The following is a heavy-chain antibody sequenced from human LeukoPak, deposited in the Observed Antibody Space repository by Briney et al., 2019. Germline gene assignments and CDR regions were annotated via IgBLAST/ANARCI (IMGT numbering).Heavy chain of an antibody. CDR3: AKDGGLWVSAHWGDS. CDR2: ISDSGDST. V-gene: IGHV3-23*01. J-gene: IGHJ4*02. D-gene: IGHD7-27*01. Sequence: GGSLRLSCAASGFTFSSYAMSWVRQAPGKGLEWVSGISDSGDSTYYADSVKGRFTVSRDNSKNTLFLQMNSLRAEDTAVYYCAKDGGLWVSAHWGDSWGRGTLVTVSS. CDR1: GFTFSSYA.